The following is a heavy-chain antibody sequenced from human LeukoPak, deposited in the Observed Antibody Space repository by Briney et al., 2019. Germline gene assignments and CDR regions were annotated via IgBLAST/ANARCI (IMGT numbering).Heavy chain of an antibody. CDR2: VFHNGSP. CDR1: GGSISSSSW. Sequence: SGTLSLTCTVSGGSISSSSWWSWVRQPPGKGLEWIGEVFHNGSPNYNPSFRGRVTILVDKSKYQFSLNLGSLTAADTAIYYCARDPNIVSTVTLRAFDIWGQGTMVSVSS. CDR3: ARDPNIVSTVTLRAFDI. D-gene: IGHD5/OR15-5a*01. V-gene: IGHV4-4*02. J-gene: IGHJ3*02.